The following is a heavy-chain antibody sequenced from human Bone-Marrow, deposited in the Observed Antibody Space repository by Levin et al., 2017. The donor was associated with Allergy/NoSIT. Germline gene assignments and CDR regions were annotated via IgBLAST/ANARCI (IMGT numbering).Heavy chain of an antibody. CDR1: GVSINNYF. CDR2: IYSTASS. CDR3: ARAGDWESSVWYGTKDYAMEF. J-gene: IGHJ6*02. Sequence: NTGGSLRLSCNVSGVSINNYFWSWIRQPPGKGLEWIGYIYSTASSSYNPSLKNRVTMSIETSKNQVSLKLRSVTAADTAVYYCARAGDWESSVWYGTKDYAMEFWGQGTTVTVSS. D-gene: IGHD6-19*01. V-gene: IGHV4-59*01.